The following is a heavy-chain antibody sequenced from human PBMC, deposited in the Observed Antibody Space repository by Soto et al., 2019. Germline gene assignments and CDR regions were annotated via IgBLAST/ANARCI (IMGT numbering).Heavy chain of an antibody. CDR2: ISYSGST. J-gene: IGHJ4*02. Sequence: SETLSLTCTVSGGSISSGNYYWSWIRQPPGKGLEWIGFISYSGSTYYSTSLKSRVTISVDTSKSQFSLNLSFVTAADTAVYYCARGGGIVVVTAPYDHWGQGTLVTVSS. V-gene: IGHV4-30-4*01. CDR3: ARGGGIVVVTAPYDH. CDR1: GGSISSGNYY. D-gene: IGHD2-21*02.